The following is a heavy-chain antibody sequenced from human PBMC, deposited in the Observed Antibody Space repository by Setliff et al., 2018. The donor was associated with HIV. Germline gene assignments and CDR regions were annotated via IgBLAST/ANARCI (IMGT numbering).Heavy chain of an antibody. V-gene: IGHV4-34*01. D-gene: IGHD6-6*01. CDR2: INHSGST. J-gene: IGHJ2*01. Sequence: SETLSLTCAVYGGSFSGYYWSWIRQPPGKGLEWIGEINHSGSTSYNPSLKSRVTMSVDKSKNQFSLKLTSVTAADTAVYYCARGGTLTVRRFWFFDLWGRGTLVTVSS. CDR3: ARGGTLTVRRFWFFDL. CDR1: GGSFSGYY.